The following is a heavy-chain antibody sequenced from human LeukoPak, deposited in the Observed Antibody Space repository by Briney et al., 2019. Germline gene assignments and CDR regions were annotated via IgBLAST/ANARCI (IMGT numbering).Heavy chain of an antibody. J-gene: IGHJ4*02. CDR1: GFTFSSYS. V-gene: IGHV3-30*02. D-gene: IGHD3-10*01. CDR2: IRYDGSNK. CDR3: AKVPNEGSGSNPGDY. Sequence: GGSLRLSCAASGFTFSSYSMNWVRQAPGKGLEWVAFIRYDGSNKYYADSVKGRFTISRDNSKNTLYLQMNSLRAEDTAVYYCAKVPNEGSGSNPGDYWGQGTLVTVSS.